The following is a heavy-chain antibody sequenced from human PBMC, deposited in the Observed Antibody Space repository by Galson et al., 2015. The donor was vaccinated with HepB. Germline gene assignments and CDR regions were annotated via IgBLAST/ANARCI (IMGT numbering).Heavy chain of an antibody. CDR2: MNPNSGNT. CDR3: ARDGVPAAIKVGLGYYYYYMDV. D-gene: IGHD2-2*01. J-gene: IGHJ6*03. CDR1: GYTFTSYD. V-gene: IGHV1-8*01. Sequence: QSGAEVKKPGESLKISCKASGYTFTSYDINWVRQATGQGLEWMGWMNPNSGNTGYAQKFQGRVTMTRNTSISTAYMELSSLRSEDTAVYYCARDGVPAAIKVGLGYYYYYMDVWGKGTTVTVSS.